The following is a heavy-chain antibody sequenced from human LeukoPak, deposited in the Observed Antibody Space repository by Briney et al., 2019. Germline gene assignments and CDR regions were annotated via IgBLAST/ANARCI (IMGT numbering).Heavy chain of an antibody. CDR1: GVSISSYY. D-gene: IGHD2-15*01. Sequence: SETLSLTCTVSGVSISSYYWSWIRQPPGKGLEWIGYIYYSGSANYNPSLKSRVTISVDTSKNQLSLKLSSVTAADTAVYYCAREDINCSGGSCVWDFDLWGRGTLVTVSS. CDR3: AREDINCSGGSCVWDFDL. V-gene: IGHV4-59*01. CDR2: IYYSGSA. J-gene: IGHJ2*01.